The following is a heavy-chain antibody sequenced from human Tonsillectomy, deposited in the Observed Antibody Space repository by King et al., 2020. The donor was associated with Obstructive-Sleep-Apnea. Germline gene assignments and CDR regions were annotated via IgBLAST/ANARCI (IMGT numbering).Heavy chain of an antibody. CDR2: ISGNGGST. CDR3: AREARTGGSYPG. CDR1: GFTFSSYA. J-gene: IGHJ4*02. Sequence: VQLVESGGGLVQPGGSLRLSCAASGFTFSSYAMHWVRQAPGKGLEYVSAISGNGGSTYYANSVKGRFTISRDNSKNTLYLQMGSLRTEEMAVYYCAREARTGGSYPGWGQGTLVTVSS. V-gene: IGHV3-64*01. D-gene: IGHD1-26*01.